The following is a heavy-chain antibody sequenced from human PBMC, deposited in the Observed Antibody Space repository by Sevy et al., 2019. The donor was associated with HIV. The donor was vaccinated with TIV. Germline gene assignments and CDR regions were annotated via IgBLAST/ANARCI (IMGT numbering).Heavy chain of an antibody. D-gene: IGHD3-22*01. CDR1: GFTFNNAW. CDR3: WDTNDSGPWDY. CDR2: IKSETDGATT. J-gene: IGHJ4*02. Sequence: GGSLRLSCAAAGFTFNNAWMHWVRQAPGRGLEWIGRIKSETDGATTDYAAPVKGRFTISRDDSKDTLYLQMNSLLAEDTAVYYCWDTNDSGPWDYWGRGTLVIVSS. V-gene: IGHV3-15*01.